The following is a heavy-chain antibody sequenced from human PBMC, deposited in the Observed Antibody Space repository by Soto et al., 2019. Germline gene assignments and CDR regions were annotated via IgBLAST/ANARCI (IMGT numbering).Heavy chain of an antibody. Sequence: ASVKVSCKASGYTFTSYYMHWVRQAPGQGLEWMGIINPSGGSTSYAQKFQGWVTMTRDTSISTGYMELSRLRSDDTAVYYCVRDRHSSGWSDAFDIWGQGTMVTVSS. D-gene: IGHD6-19*01. CDR1: GYTFTSYY. CDR2: INPSGGST. V-gene: IGHV1-46*01. J-gene: IGHJ3*02. CDR3: VRDRHSSGWSDAFDI.